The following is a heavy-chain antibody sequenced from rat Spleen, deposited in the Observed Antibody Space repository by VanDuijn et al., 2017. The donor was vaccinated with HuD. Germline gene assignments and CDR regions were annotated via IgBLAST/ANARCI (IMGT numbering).Heavy chain of an antibody. D-gene: IGHD2-3*01. CDR2: VSNDGVNT. V-gene: IGHV5-58*01. CDR1: GFTFSRYW. CDR3: AVAGYGY. J-gene: IGHJ2*01. Sequence: EVQLVESGGGLVQPGKSLKLSCIASGFTFSRYWMYWVRQAPGKGLEWVSSVSNDGVNTYYPDSVQGRFTISRDNAENIVYLQMNSLKSEDTATYYCAVAGYGYWGQGVMVTVSS.